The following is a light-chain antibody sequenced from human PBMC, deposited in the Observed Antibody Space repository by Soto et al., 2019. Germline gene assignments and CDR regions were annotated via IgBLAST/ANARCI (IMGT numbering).Light chain of an antibody. V-gene: IGKV3-20*01. CDR3: QRYGSSPSIT. J-gene: IGKJ5*01. CDR2: GAS. CDR1: QSVSSSY. Sequence: EIVLTQSPGTLSLSPGERATLSCKASQSVSSSYLAWYRQKPGQAPRLLIHGASSRATGIPDRVSGSGSGTDITLTISRLEPEDFAVYYCQRYGSSPSITFGQGTRLDIK.